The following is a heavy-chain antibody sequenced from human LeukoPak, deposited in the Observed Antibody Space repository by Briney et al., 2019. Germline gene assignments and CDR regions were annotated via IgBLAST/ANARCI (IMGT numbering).Heavy chain of an antibody. CDR3: ARGVTTVDY. V-gene: IGHV4-30-2*01. CDR2: IYHSGST. J-gene: IGHJ4*02. D-gene: IGHD4-17*01. Sequence: TSETLSLTCAVSGGSISNGGYSWSWIRQPPGKGLEWIGYIYHSGSTYYNPSLKSRVTMSVDTSKNQFSLKLSSVTAADTAVYYCARGVTTVDYWGQGTLVTVSS. CDR1: GGSISNGGYS.